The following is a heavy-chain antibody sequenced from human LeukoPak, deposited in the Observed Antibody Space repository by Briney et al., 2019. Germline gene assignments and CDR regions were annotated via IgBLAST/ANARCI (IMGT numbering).Heavy chain of an antibody. CDR1: GDSVSSNSAA. CDR3: ARDRYYDSSGHYPRFDY. Sequence: SQTLSLTCAISGDSVSSNSAAWNWIRQSPSRGLEWLGRTYYRSKWYNDYAVSVKSRITINPDTSKNQFSLQLNSVTPEDTAVYYCARDRYYDSSGHYPRFDYWGQGTLVTVSS. V-gene: IGHV6-1*01. J-gene: IGHJ4*02. D-gene: IGHD3-22*01. CDR2: TYYRSKWYN.